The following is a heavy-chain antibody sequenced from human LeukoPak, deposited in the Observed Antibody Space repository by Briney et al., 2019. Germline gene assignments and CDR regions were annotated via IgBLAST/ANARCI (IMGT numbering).Heavy chain of an antibody. CDR2: IYYSGST. CDR1: GGSISGYY. J-gene: IGHJ4*02. Sequence: PSETLSLTCTVSGGSISGYYWSWIRQPPGKGLEWIGYIYYSGSTNYNPSLKSRVTISVETSKNQFSLKLTSVTAADTAVYYCARREYSSGYYYFDYWGQGTLVTVPS. CDR3: ARREYSSGYYYFDY. V-gene: IGHV4-59*08. D-gene: IGHD6-19*01.